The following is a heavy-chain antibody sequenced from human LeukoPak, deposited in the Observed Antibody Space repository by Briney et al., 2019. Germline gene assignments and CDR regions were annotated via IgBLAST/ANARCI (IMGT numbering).Heavy chain of an antibody. J-gene: IGHJ4*02. Sequence: GGSLRLSCAASGFTFSSYSMNWVRQAPGKGLEWVSSISSSSSYIYYADSVKGRFTISRDNAKNSLYLQMNSLRAEDTAVYYCARTSYYDSSGYEEYYFDYWGQGTLVTVSS. CDR1: GFTFSSYS. V-gene: IGHV3-21*01. CDR2: ISSSSSYI. CDR3: ARTSYYDSSGYEEYYFDY. D-gene: IGHD3-22*01.